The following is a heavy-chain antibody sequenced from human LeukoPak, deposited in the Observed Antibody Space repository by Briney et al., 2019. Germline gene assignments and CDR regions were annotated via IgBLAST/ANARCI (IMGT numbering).Heavy chain of an antibody. CDR3: ARVLGIHGYSPFDY. V-gene: IGHV3-21*01. Sequence: GGSLRLSCAASGFTFNSYSMNWVRQAPGKGLEWVSSISNTGTYVHYADSVKGRFTISRDNSKNTLYLQMNSLRAEDTAVYYCARVLGIHGYSPFDYWGQGTLVTVSS. J-gene: IGHJ4*02. CDR2: ISNTGTYV. D-gene: IGHD5-24*01. CDR1: GFTFNSYS.